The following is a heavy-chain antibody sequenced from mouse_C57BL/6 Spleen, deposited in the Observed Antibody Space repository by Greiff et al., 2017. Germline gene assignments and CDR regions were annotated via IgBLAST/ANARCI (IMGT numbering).Heavy chain of an antibody. CDR3: TRIVTTVVATDAMDY. Sequence: EVKLQESGTVLARPGASVKMSCKTSGYTFTSYWMHWVKQRPGQGLEWIGAIYPGNSDTSYNQKFKGKAKLTAVTSASTAYMELSSLTNEDSAVYYCTRIVTTVVATDAMDYWGQGTSVTVSS. J-gene: IGHJ4*01. D-gene: IGHD1-1*01. CDR2: IYPGNSDT. V-gene: IGHV1-5*01. CDR1: GYTFTSYW.